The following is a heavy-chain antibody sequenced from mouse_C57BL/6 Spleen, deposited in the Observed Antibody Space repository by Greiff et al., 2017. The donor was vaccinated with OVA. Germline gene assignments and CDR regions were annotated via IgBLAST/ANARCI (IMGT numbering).Heavy chain of an antibody. Sequence: LVESGPELVKPGASVKLSCKASGYTFTSYDINWVKQRPGQGLEWIGWIYPRDGSTKYNEKFKGKATLTVDTSSSTAYMELHSLTSEDSAVYFCARSPDYYGSSSFAYWGQGTLVTVSA. J-gene: IGHJ3*01. V-gene: IGHV1-85*01. CDR1: GYTFTSYD. D-gene: IGHD1-1*01. CDR3: ARSPDYYGSSSFAY. CDR2: IYPRDGST.